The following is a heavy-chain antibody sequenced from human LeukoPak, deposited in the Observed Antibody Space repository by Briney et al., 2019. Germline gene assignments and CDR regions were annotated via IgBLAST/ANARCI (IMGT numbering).Heavy chain of an antibody. D-gene: IGHD1-26*01. CDR3: ARERVGATIPFGY. Sequence: PGGSLRLSCAASGFTFSSYEMNWVRQAPGKGLEWVSYISSSDSTTYYADSVKGRFTISRDNAKNSLYLQMNSLRAEDTAAYYCARERVGATIPFGYWGQGTLVTVSS. CDR1: GFTFSSYE. J-gene: IGHJ4*02. V-gene: IGHV3-48*03. CDR2: ISSSDSTT.